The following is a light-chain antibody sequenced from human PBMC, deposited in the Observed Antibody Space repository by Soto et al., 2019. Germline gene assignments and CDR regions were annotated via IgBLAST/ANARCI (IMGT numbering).Light chain of an antibody. Sequence: EIVLTQSPGPLSLSPGERATLSCRSSQSVSSNYLAWYQQKPGQAPRLLIYGASSRATGMPDRISGSGSGTDFTLTISSLEPEDFAVYYCQQRSNWPPITLGQGTRLEIK. J-gene: IGKJ5*01. CDR2: GAS. CDR1: QSVSSNY. CDR3: QQRSNWPPIT. V-gene: IGKV3D-20*02.